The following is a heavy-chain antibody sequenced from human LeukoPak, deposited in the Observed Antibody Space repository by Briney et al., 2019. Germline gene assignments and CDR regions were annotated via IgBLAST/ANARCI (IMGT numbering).Heavy chain of an antibody. CDR1: GDSVSSNSVT. CDR3: ARRLTQYDCFDP. CDR2: TYYRSTWYN. J-gene: IGHJ5*02. Sequence: SQTLSLTCAISGDSVSSNSVTWNWIRQSPSRGLEWLGRTYYRSTWYNDYAVSVRGRITVDPDTSKNQFSLHLNSVTPEDTAVYYCARRLTQYDCFDPRGQGILVTVSS. V-gene: IGHV6-1*01. D-gene: IGHD2-2*01.